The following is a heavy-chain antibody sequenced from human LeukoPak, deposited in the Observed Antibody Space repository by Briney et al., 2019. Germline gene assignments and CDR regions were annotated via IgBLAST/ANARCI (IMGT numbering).Heavy chain of an antibody. CDR2: IKLDGSEK. CDR1: GFTFSNAW. V-gene: IGHV3-7*05. D-gene: IGHD2-15*01. CDR3: ATSRGYCSGGSCFPFDH. Sequence: GGSLRLSCAASGFTFSNAWMSWVRQAPGKGLEWVANIKLDGSEKYYVDSVKGRFTISRDNAKNSLFLQMNSLRAEDTAVYYCATSRGYCSGGSCFPFDHWGQGTLVTVSS. J-gene: IGHJ4*02.